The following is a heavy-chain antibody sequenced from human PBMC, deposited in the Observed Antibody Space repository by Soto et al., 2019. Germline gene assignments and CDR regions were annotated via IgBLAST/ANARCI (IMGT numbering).Heavy chain of an antibody. CDR3: AKDRGDGNYYYGMDV. J-gene: IGHJ6*02. CDR2: ISGSGGST. V-gene: IGHV3-23*01. CDR1: GFTFSSYA. Sequence: PGGSLRLSCAASGFTFSSYAMSWVRQAPGKGLEWVSAISGSGGSTYYADSVKGRFTISRDNSKNTLYLQMNSLRAEDTAVYYCAKDRGDGNYYYGMDVWGQGTTVTVSS. D-gene: IGHD6-25*01.